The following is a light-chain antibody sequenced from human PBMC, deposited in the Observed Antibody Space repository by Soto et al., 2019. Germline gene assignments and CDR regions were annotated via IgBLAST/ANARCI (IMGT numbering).Light chain of an antibody. Sequence: DIPMTQSPSSLSASVGDRVATTCRARQSSSNYLQWYQQTPGTAPKLLIYAASSLRGVVPSRFSGGGSGTDFTLTISLLQPEYVATYYCQRSDSTFTFGQGTRLDI. CDR3: QRSDSTFT. J-gene: IGKJ5*01. V-gene: IGKV1-39*01. CDR2: AAS. CDR1: QSSSNY.